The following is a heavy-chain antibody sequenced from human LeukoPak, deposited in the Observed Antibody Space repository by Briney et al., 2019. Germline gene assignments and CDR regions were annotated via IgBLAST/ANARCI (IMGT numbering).Heavy chain of an antibody. CDR2: ISAYNGNT. J-gene: IGHJ6*02. V-gene: IGHV1-18*01. CDR1: GYTVTSYG. CDR3: ARWGTGYSSYGMDV. D-gene: IGHD1-14*01. Sequence: ASVKVSCKASGYTVTSYGISWVRQAAGQGREWMGWISAYNGNTNYAQKLHGRVTMTTDTSTSTAYIELRSLRSDDTAVYYCARWGTGYSSYGMDVWGQGTTVTVSS.